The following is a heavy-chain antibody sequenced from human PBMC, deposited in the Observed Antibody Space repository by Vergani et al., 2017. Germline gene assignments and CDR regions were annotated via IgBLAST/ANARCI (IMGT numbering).Heavy chain of an antibody. CDR3: ARDLEGYYMDV. J-gene: IGHJ6*03. Sequence: QVQLQQWGAGLLKPSETLSLTCAVYGGSFSGYYWSWIRQPPGKGLEWIGEINHSGSTNYNPSLKSRVTISVDTSKNQFSLKLSSVTAADTAVYYCARDLEGYYMDVWGKGTTVTVSS. CDR1: GGSFSGYY. CDR2: INHSGST. V-gene: IGHV4-34*01.